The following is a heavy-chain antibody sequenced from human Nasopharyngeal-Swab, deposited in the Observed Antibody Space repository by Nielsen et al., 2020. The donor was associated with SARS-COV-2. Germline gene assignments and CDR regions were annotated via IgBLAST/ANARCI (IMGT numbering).Heavy chain of an antibody. Sequence: WIRQPPGKGLEWIGYIYYSGSTYYNPSLKSRVTISVDTSKNQFSLKLSSVTAADTAVYYCARAPITMIVVGKAFDIWGQGTMVTVSS. J-gene: IGHJ3*02. V-gene: IGHV4-31*02. CDR2: IYYSGST. CDR3: ARAPITMIVVGKAFDI. D-gene: IGHD3-22*01.